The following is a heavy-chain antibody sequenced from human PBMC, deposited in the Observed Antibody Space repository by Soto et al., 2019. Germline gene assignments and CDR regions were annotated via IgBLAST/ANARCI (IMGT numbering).Heavy chain of an antibody. J-gene: IGHJ4*01. V-gene: IGHV4-34*01. CDR2: INHSGST. CDR1: RGGC. D-gene: IGHD2-2*01. Sequence: RGGCWIFIQKPPGKGLEWIGEINHSGSTNYNPSLKSRVTISVDTSKNQFSLKLSSVTAADTAVYYCARGHGLRSTRPYLAHRGHGTPVPVSS. CDR3: ARGHGLRSTRPYLAH.